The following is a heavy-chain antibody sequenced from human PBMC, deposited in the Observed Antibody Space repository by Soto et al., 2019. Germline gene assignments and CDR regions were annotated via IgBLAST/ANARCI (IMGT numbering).Heavy chain of an antibody. CDR2: ISIYNGNT. J-gene: IGHJ4*02. V-gene: IGHV1-18*01. D-gene: IGHD1-26*01. CDR3: ARVGGSLAWRTFDY. CDR1: GYTFTSYG. Sequence: QVQLVQSGVEVKKPGASVKVPCKASGYTFTSYGISWVRQAPGQGLEWMGWISIYNGNTNFAQKLQGRVTMTTDTSTSTAYMELRSLRSDDTAVYDCARVGGSLAWRTFDYWGQGTPVTVSS.